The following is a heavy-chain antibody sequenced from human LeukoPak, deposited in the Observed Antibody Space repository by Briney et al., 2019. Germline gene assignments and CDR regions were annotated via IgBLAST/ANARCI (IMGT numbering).Heavy chain of an antibody. D-gene: IGHD3-22*01. CDR1: GYIFTGYY. Sequence: ASVKVSCKASGYIFTGYYMHWVRQAPGQGLEWMGWINPNSGGTNYAQKFQGRVTMTRDTSISTAYMELSRLRSDDTAVYYCARDDGDSSGYYMNWFDPWGQGTLVTVSS. CDR3: ARDDGDSSGYYMNWFDP. CDR2: INPNSGGT. V-gene: IGHV1-2*02. J-gene: IGHJ5*02.